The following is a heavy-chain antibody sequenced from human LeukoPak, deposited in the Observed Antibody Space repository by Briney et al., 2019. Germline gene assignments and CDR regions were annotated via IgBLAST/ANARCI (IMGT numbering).Heavy chain of an antibody. D-gene: IGHD2-15*01. CDR3: ARDGGWVVGAFDI. CDR2: IKQDGSEK. V-gene: IGHV3-7*01. Sequence: PGESLRLSCAASGFTFSSYWMSWVRQAPGKGLEWVANIKQDGSEKYYVDSVKGRFTISRDNAKNSLYLQMNSLRAEDTAVYYCARDGGWVVGAFDIWGQGTMVTVSS. CDR1: GFTFSSYW. J-gene: IGHJ3*02.